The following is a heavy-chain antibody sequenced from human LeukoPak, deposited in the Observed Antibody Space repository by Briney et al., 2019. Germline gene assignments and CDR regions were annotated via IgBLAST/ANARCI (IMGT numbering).Heavy chain of an antibody. Sequence: GGSLRLSCAASGFTFSSYAMSWVRQLPGKRLEWVSTISGDGGGTFYADSVKGRFIISRDNSKKTLYLQMNSLRAEDTAVYSCAKDLSFYYYDGSGDGWGQGTLVTVSS. CDR3: AKDLSFYYYDGSGDG. V-gene: IGHV3-23*01. CDR1: GFTFSSYA. CDR2: ISGDGGGT. J-gene: IGHJ4*02. D-gene: IGHD3-22*01.